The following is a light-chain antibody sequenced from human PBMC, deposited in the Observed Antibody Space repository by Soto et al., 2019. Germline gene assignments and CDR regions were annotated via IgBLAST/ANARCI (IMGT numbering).Light chain of an antibody. V-gene: IGKV3-20*01. CDR1: QTVSSNS. CDR2: HVS. CDR3: HQFRDSPRT. Sequence: IVLKLSLGTLTLSRGASAILSYWASQTVSSNSLAWYQQKAGQAPRFLIFHVSTRATGIPDRFSGSASGTHFTLTINRLEPEDFAVYYCHQFRDSPRTFGQGTKLDIK. J-gene: IGKJ1*01.